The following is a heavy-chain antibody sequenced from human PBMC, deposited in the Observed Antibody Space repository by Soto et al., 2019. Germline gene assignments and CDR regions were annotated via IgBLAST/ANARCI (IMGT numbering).Heavy chain of an antibody. J-gene: IGHJ4*02. V-gene: IGHV3-74*01. CDR3: ARGGVPAAMSY. CDR2: INSDGSNT. CDR1: GFTFSSFW. D-gene: IGHD2-2*01. Sequence: EVQLVESGGGLVQPGGSLRLSCAASGFTFSSFWMHWVRQAPGEGLVWVSRINSDGSNTNYADSVKGRFTISRDNAKNTLYLQINSVRAEDTAVYYCARGGVPAAMSYWGQGTLVTVSS.